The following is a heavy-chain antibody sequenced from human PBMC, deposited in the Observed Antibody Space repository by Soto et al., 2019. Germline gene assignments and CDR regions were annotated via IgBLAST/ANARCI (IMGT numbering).Heavy chain of an antibody. J-gene: IGHJ3*02. D-gene: IGHD1-20*01. CDR1: GYPFTGNY. CDR3: AREVSAGRAFDI. CDR2: INPNSGGT. Sequence: APLKVSCKASGYPFTGNYIPWVRQAPGQGLDGMGWINPNSGGTNYAQNFQGRVTMTRDTSISTAYMELSRLRSDDTAVYYCAREVSAGRAFDIWGQGKMVTVSS. V-gene: IGHV1-2*02.